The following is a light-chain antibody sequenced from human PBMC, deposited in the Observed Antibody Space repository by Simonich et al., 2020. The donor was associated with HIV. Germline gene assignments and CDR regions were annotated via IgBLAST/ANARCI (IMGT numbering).Light chain of an antibody. V-gene: IGKV2D-29*02. J-gene: IGKJ4*01. CDR1: QSLLHSDGKTY. Sequence: DIVMTQTPLSLSVTPGQPASISCKSSQSLLHSDGKTYLYWYLQKPGQSPQLLIYEVYNRFSGVPDRFSGSGSGTDFTLKISRVEAEDVGVYYCMQSIQLPLFGGGTKVEIK. CDR3: MQSIQLPL. CDR2: EVY.